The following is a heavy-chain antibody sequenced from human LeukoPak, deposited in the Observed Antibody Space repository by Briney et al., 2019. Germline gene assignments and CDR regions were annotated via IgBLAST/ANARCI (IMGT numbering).Heavy chain of an antibody. V-gene: IGHV3-33*01. D-gene: IGHD5-18*01. CDR1: GFTFSTFG. J-gene: IGHJ5*02. CDR2: IQSDGSKQ. CDR3: ARDVDTSSHSSQLDP. Sequence: GGSLRLSCATAGFTFSTFGIHWVRQTPGKGLEWAAAIQSDGSKQYYGDSVKGRFSISRDSSKNTVYLQMNSLRDEDTAVYYCARDVDTSSHSSQLDPWGQGTLVTVSS.